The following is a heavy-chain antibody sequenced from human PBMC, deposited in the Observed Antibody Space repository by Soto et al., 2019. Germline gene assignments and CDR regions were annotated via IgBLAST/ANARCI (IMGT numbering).Heavy chain of an antibody. D-gene: IGHD1-1*01. J-gene: IGHJ6*02. CDR1: GFTFSSYA. CDR3: ARDHLRYNWNDFPYYYYGMDV. V-gene: IGHV3-30-3*01. CDR2: ISYDGSNK. Sequence: QVQLVESGGGVVQPGRSLRLSCAASGFTFSSYAMNWVRQAPGKGLEWVAVISYDGSNKYYADSVKGRFTISRDNSKNTLYLQMNSLRAEDTAVYYCARDHLRYNWNDFPYYYYGMDVWGQGTTVTVSS.